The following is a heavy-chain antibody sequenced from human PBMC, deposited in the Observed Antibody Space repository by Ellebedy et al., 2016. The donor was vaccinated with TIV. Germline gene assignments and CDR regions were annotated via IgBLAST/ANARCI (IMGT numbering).Heavy chain of an antibody. CDR3: ARDPSGSYWGVYGMDV. D-gene: IGHD1-26*01. Sequence: AASVKVSCKASGYTFTGYYMHWVRQAPGQGLEWMGWINPNSGGTNYAQKFQGRVTMTRDTSISTAYMELSRLRSDDTAVYYCARDPSGSYWGVYGMDVWGQGTTVTVSS. CDR1: GYTFTGYY. V-gene: IGHV1-2*02. CDR2: INPNSGGT. J-gene: IGHJ6*02.